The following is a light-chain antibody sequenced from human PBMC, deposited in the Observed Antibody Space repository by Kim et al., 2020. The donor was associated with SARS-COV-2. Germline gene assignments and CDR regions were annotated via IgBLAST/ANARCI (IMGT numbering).Light chain of an antibody. V-gene: IGLV1-44*01. CDR3: AAWDVSLNAWV. CDR2: SNN. CDR1: SSNIGSNS. J-gene: IGLJ3*02. Sequence: ELTQPPSASGTPGQRVTISCSGSSSNIGSNSVNWYQQLPGTAPKLLIHSNNQRPSGVPDRFSGSRSGTSASLAISGLQSEDESDYYCAAWDVSLNAWVFGGGTQLTVL.